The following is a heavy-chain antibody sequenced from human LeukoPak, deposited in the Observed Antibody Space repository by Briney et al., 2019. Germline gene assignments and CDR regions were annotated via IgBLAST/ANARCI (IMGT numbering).Heavy chain of an antibody. CDR1: GYTFSSHD. Sequence: ASVKVSCKASGYTFSSHDIYWVRQAPGQGLEWMGGIIPIFGTANYAQKFQGRVTITADKSTSTAYMELSSLRSEDTAVYYCARAYCSSTSCFTSFWSPGWFDPWGQGTLVTVSS. CDR2: IIPIFGTA. D-gene: IGHD2-2*02. V-gene: IGHV1-69*06. J-gene: IGHJ5*02. CDR3: ARAYCSSTSCFTSFWSPGWFDP.